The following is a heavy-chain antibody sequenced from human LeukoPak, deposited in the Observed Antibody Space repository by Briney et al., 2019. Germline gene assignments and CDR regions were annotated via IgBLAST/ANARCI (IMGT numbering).Heavy chain of an antibody. Sequence: SETLSLTCTVSGVSISSHYWSWIRQPAGKGLEWIGYIYYSGSTNYNPSLKSRVTISVDTSKNQFSLKLSSVTAGDTAVDYCARHLPPYSRSWYGYGWFDPWAQGTLVPVSS. CDR1: GVSISSHY. CDR2: IYYSGST. D-gene: IGHD6-13*01. J-gene: IGHJ5*02. V-gene: IGHV4-59*08. CDR3: ARHLPPYSRSWYGYGWFDP.